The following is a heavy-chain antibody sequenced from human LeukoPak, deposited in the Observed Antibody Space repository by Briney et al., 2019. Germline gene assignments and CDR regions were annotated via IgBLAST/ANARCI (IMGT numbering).Heavy chain of an antibody. J-gene: IGHJ4*02. CDR1: GFTFSSYG. D-gene: IGHD5-18*01. CDR3: ASGGTAMADLFDY. Sequence: GGPLRLSCAASGFTFSSYGMHWVRQAPGKGLEWVAVIWYDGSNKYYADSVKGRFTISRDNSKNTLYLQMNSLRAEDTAVYYCASGGTAMADLFDYWGQGTLVTVSS. V-gene: IGHV3-33*01. CDR2: IWYDGSNK.